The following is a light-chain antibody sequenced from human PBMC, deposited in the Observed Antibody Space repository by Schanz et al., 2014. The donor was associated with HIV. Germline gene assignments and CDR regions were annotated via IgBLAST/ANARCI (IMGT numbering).Light chain of an antibody. J-gene: IGKJ1*01. CDR2: DAS. V-gene: IGKV3-11*01. CDR1: QSVSSY. Sequence: EIVLTQSPATLSLSPGERATLSCRASQSVSSYLAWYQQKPGQAPRLLIYDASNRATGIPARFSGGGSGTEFTLTINSLQSEDFAFYYCQQYFTWWSFGQGTKLEIK. CDR3: QQYFTWWS.